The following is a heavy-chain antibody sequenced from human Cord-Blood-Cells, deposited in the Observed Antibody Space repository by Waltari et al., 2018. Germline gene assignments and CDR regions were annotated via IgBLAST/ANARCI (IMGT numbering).Heavy chain of an antibody. CDR2: INHSGSX. J-gene: IGHJ3*02. D-gene: IGHD3-3*01. CDR1: GGSFSGYY. CDR3: ARGLGIYAFDI. Sequence: QVQLQQWGAGLLKPSETLSLTCAVYGGSFSGYYWSWIRQPPGKGLEWIGEINHSGSXXYIPXLKSRVTISVXTSKNQFSLKLSSVTXADTAVYYCARGLGIYAFDIWGQGTMVTVSS. V-gene: IGHV4-34*01.